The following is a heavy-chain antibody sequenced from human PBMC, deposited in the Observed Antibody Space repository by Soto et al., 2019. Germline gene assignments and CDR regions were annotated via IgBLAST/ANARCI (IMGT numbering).Heavy chain of an antibody. CDR2: IGSNGRST. CDR3: ARDVSNSVDY. D-gene: IGHD4-4*01. V-gene: IGHV3-74*01. CDR1: GFTFSSYW. J-gene: IGHJ4*02. Sequence: EVQLVESGGGLVQPGGSPRLSCAASGFTFSSYWMHWVRQVPGKGLVWVSRIGSNGRSTNYADSVKGRFTISRDNAKNTLFLQMNSLRAEDTAVYYCARDVSNSVDYWGQGTLVTVSS.